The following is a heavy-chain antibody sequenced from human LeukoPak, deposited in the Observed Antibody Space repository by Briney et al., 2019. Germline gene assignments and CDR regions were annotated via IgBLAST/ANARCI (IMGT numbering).Heavy chain of an antibody. Sequence: ASVKVSCKASGYTFTDYYMHWVRQAPGQGLEWMGWLNPNSGDTNYAQKFQGRDSMTRDSSISTAYMDLSDLRSDDTAVYSCARGRNIEMTTMSGGSDYWGQGTLVTVSS. V-gene: IGHV1-2*02. J-gene: IGHJ4*02. CDR2: LNPNSGDT. D-gene: IGHD5-24*01. CDR1: GYTFTDYY. CDR3: ARGRNIEMTTMSGGSDY.